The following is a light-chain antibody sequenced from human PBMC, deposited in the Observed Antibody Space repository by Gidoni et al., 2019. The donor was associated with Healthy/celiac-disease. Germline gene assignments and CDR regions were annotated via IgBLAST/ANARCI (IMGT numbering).Light chain of an antibody. Sequence: DIQMTQSPSTLSASVGDRVTITCRASHSISSWLAWYQQKPGKAPKLLIYKASSLESGVPSRFSGSGSVTEFTLTISSLQPDDFATYYCQQYNSYLLTFGGGTKVEIK. CDR2: KAS. CDR1: HSISSW. CDR3: QQYNSYLLT. V-gene: IGKV1-5*03. J-gene: IGKJ4*01.